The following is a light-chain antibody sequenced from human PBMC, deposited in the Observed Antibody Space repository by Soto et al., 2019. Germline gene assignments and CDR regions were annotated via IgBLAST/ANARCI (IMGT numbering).Light chain of an antibody. CDR1: QSVSSSY. CDR3: HQYDSSPLT. J-gene: IGKJ4*01. CDR2: GAS. Sequence: EIGLTQSPGTLSLSPGERATLSCRASQSVSSSYLAWYQQKPGQAPRLLIYGASSRATGIPDRFSGSESGTDCTLTISRLEPEDFAVYYGHQYDSSPLTFGGGTKVEIK. V-gene: IGKV3-20*01.